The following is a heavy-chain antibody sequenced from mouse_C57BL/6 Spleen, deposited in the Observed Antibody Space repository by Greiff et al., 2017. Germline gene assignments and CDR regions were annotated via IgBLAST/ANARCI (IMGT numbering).Heavy chain of an antibody. D-gene: IGHD2-1*01. V-gene: IGHV1-52*01. CDR3: ARSFYYGNLYYFDY. Sequence: QVQLQQPGAELVRPGSSVKLSCKASGYTFTSYWMHWVKQRPIQGLEWIGNIDPSDSETHYNQKFKDKATLTVDKSSSTAYMQLSSLTSEDSAVYYCARSFYYGNLYYFDYWGQGTTLTVSS. J-gene: IGHJ2*01. CDR1: GYTFTSYW. CDR2: IDPSDSET.